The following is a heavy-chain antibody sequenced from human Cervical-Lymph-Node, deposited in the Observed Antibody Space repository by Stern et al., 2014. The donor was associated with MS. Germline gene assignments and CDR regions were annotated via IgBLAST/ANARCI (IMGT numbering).Heavy chain of an antibody. J-gene: IGHJ4*02. V-gene: IGHV2-70*01. CDR1: GFSLSTSGMC. CDR3: ARAGYYDSSGYYYVGAWYFDY. Sequence: QITLKESGPALVKPTQTLTLTCTFSGFSLSTSGMCVSWIRQPPGKALEWLALIDWDDDKYYSTSLKTRLTISKDTSKNQVVLTMTNMDPVDTATYYCARAGYYDSSGYYYVGAWYFDYWGQGTLVTVSS. CDR2: IDWDDDK. D-gene: IGHD3-22*01.